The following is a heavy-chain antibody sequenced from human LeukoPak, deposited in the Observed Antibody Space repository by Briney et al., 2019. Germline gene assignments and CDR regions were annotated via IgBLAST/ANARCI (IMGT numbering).Heavy chain of an antibody. D-gene: IGHD1-26*01. CDR3: AKGKWELLSYFDY. CDR2: IWYDGSNK. V-gene: IGHV3-33*06. CDR1: GFTFTIYG. J-gene: IGHJ4*02. Sequence: GRSLRLSCAASGFTFTIYGMHWVRQAPGKGLEWVAVIWYDGSNKYYADSVKGRFTISRDNSKNTLYLQMNSLRAEDTAVYYCAKGKWELLSYFDYWGQGTLVTVSS.